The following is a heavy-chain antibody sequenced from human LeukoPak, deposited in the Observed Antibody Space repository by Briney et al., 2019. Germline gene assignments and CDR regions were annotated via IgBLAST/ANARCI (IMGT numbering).Heavy chain of an antibody. V-gene: IGHV1-18*01. J-gene: IGHJ6*02. D-gene: IGHD2-2*01. CDR3: AREIVVVPAAMVAHYYYYGMDV. CDR2: ISAYNGNT. CDR1: GYTFTSYG. Sequence: ASVKVSCKASGYTFTSYGISWVRQAPGQGLEWMGWISAYNGNTNYAQKLQGRVTMTTDTSTSTAYMELRSLGSDDTAVYYCAREIVVVPAAMVAHYYYYGMDVWGQGTTVTVSS.